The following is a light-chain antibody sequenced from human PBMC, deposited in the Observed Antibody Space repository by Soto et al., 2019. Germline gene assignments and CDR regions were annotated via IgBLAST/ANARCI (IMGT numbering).Light chain of an antibody. CDR3: QQYETFWT. CDR2: DAS. CDR1: QNIGTS. V-gene: IGKV1-5*01. J-gene: IGKJ1*01. Sequence: DNQMTQSPSTPSASVGDRGTITFRASQNIGTSLAWYQQTPGKAPKLLISDASTLESGVPSRFGGSGSGTEFTLSITSLQPDDFATYYCQQYETFWTFGQGTKVDIK.